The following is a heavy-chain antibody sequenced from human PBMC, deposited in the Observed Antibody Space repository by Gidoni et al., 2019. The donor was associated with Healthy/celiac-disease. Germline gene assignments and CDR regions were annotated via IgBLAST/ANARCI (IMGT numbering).Heavy chain of an antibody. CDR1: GFTFSSYG. CDR2: ISYDGSNK. J-gene: IGHJ4*02. D-gene: IGHD2-15*01. CDR3: ARSGRYCSGGSCYSSYYFDY. V-gene: IGHV3-30*03. Sequence: QVQLVESGGGVVQPGRSLRLSCAASGFTFSSYGMHWFRQAPGKGLEWVAVISYDGSNKYYADSVKGRFTISRDKSKNTLYLQMNSLRAEDTAVYYCARSGRYCSGGSCYSSYYFDYWGQGTLVTVSS.